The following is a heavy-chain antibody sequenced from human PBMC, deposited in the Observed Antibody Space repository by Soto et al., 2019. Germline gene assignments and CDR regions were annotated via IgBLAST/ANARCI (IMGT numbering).Heavy chain of an antibody. D-gene: IGHD2-2*01. V-gene: IGHV3-9*01. Sequence: GGSLRLSCAASGFTFDDYAMHWVRQAPGKGLEWVSGISWNSGSIGYADSVKGRFTISRDNAKNSLYLQMNSLRAEDTALYYCAKAGGVVPALGSYYYDYMDVWGKGTTVTVSS. CDR1: GFTFDDYA. J-gene: IGHJ6*03. CDR3: AKAGGVVPALGSYYYDYMDV. CDR2: ISWNSGSI.